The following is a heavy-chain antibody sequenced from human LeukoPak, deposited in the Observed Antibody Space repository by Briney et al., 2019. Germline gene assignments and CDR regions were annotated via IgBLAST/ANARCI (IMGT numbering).Heavy chain of an antibody. J-gene: IGHJ2*01. CDR1: GGSISNYY. D-gene: IGHD1-20*01. Sequence: SETLSLTCTVSGGSISNYYWSWIRQPPGKGLEWIGYIFYSGSTNYNPSLKSRVTISVDTSKNQFSLKLSSVTAADTAVYYCARDLDNNWGYFDLWGRGTLVTVSS. CDR3: ARDLDNNWGYFDL. V-gene: IGHV4-59*12. CDR2: IFYSGST.